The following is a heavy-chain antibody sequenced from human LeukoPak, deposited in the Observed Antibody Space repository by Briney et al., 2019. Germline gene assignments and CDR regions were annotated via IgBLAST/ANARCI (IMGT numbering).Heavy chain of an antibody. D-gene: IGHD6-19*01. CDR1: GDYISSTNYY. CDR3: ARLYNKGWCFDY. J-gene: IGHJ4*02. V-gene: IGHV4-39*01. Sequence: SETLSLTCTVSGDYISSTNYYWAWIRQPPGKGLEWIGSVYYSGRTYYNPSLKSRVTISVDTSKNQFSLNLSSVTAADTAVFHCARLYNKGWCFDYWSQGTLVTVSS. CDR2: VYYSGRT.